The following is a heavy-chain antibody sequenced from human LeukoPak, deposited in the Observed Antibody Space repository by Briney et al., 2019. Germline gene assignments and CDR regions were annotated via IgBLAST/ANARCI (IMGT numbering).Heavy chain of an antibody. Sequence: ASVKVSCTASGYTFTTYAMHWVRQAPGQRLEWMGWINGDNGNTKYSQKFQGRVTITRDTSAYTAYMELRSLSSADTAVYFCARAPYDILTGYSLNWFDPWGQGTLVTVSS. CDR3: ARAPYDILTGYSLNWFDP. V-gene: IGHV1-3*01. J-gene: IGHJ5*02. CDR1: GYTFTTYA. D-gene: IGHD3-9*01. CDR2: INGDNGNT.